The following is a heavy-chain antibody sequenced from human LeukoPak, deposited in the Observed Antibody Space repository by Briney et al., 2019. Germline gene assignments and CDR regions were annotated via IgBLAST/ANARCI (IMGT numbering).Heavy chain of an antibody. CDR2: IYYSGST. CDR1: GFTVSSNY. V-gene: IGHV4-39*07. CDR3: ARGRYYYDSSAPLDY. D-gene: IGHD3-22*01. Sequence: GSLRLSCAASGFTVSSNYMSWVRQAPGKGLEWIGSIYYSGSTYYNPSLKSRVTISVDTSKNQFSLKLSSVTAADTAVYYCARGRYYYDSSAPLDYWGQGTLVTVSS. J-gene: IGHJ4*02.